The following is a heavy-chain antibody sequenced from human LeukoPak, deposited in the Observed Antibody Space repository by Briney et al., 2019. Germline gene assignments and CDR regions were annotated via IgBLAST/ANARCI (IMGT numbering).Heavy chain of an antibody. J-gene: IGHJ4*02. CDR3: ARGRYYYDSSLDY. CDR2: ISGSGGST. Sequence: GGSLRLSCAASGFTFSSYAMSWVRQAPGKGLEWVSAISGSGGSTYYADSVKGRFTISRDNAKNSLYLQMNSLRAEDTAVYYCARGRYYYDSSLDYWGQGTLVTVSS. D-gene: IGHD3-22*01. V-gene: IGHV3-23*01. CDR1: GFTFSSYA.